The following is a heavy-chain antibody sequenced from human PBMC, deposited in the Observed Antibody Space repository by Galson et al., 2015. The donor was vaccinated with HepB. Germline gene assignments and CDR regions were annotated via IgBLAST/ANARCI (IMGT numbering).Heavy chain of an antibody. CDR2: ISRSSGRT. CDR3: AKMRGAGHYFHYSMNV. Sequence: SLRLSCAASGFSFNNFAMSWVRQAPGKGPEWVSGISRSSGRTQYTESVKGRFTISRDNSKKMVYLQMNALRVEDTALYYCAKMRGAGHYFHYSMNVWGRGTTVTVSS. V-gene: IGHV3-23*01. D-gene: IGHD2/OR15-2a*01. J-gene: IGHJ6*02. CDR1: GFSFNNFA.